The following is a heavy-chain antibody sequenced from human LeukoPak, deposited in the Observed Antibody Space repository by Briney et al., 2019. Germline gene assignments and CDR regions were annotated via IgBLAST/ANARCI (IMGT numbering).Heavy chain of an antibody. CDR1: GGSFSGYY. J-gene: IGHJ3*02. V-gene: IGHV4-34*01. Sequence: SETLSLTCAVYGGSFSGYYWSWIRQPPGKGLEWIGEINHSGSTNYNPSLKSRVTISVDTSKNQFSLKLSSVTAADTAVYYCARFLPAADSVVMDAFDIWGQGTMVTVSS. D-gene: IGHD3-22*01. CDR2: INHSGST. CDR3: ARFLPAADSVVMDAFDI.